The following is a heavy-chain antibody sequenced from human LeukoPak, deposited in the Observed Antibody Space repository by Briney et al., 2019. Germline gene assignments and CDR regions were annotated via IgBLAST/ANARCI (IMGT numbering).Heavy chain of an antibody. CDR3: ARLRSTSHDAFDI. D-gene: IGHD2-2*01. J-gene: IGHJ3*02. V-gene: IGHV4-39*01. Sequence: PSETLSLTCTVSGGSIISNTHYWGWIHQPPGKGLEWIGSIYYSGSTYYNSSLKSRVTISVDTSKNQFSLNLSSVTAADTAVYFCARLRSTSHDAFDIWGQGTMVTVSS. CDR2: IYYSGST. CDR1: GGSIISNTHY.